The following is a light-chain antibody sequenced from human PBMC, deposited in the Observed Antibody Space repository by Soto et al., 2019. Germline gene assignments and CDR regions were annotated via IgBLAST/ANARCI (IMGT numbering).Light chain of an antibody. J-gene: IGKJ3*01. CDR3: LQKYFYPFT. CDR2: AAS. CDR1: QSIRND. Sequence: IQMTQSPSILSASVGDRVTITCRASQSIRNDLDWFQQKPGKAPKLLIYAASNLQSGVPARFSGSGSGTDFTLTISSLQPEDFATYYCLQKYFYPFTFGPGTKVDIK. V-gene: IGKV1-6*01.